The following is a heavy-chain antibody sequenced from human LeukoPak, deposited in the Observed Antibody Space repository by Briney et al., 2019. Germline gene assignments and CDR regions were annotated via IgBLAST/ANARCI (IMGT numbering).Heavy chain of an antibody. V-gene: IGHV3-30*03. J-gene: IGHJ4*02. D-gene: IGHD4-11*01. CDR3: ARGPTVYYFDY. CDR2: ISYDGSNK. CDR1: GFTFSSYG. Sequence: GGSLRLSCAASGFTFSSYGMHWVRQAPGKGLEWVAVISYDGSNKYYADSVKGRFTISRDNSKNTLYLQMNSLRAEDTAVYYCARGPTVYYFDYWGQGTLVTVSS.